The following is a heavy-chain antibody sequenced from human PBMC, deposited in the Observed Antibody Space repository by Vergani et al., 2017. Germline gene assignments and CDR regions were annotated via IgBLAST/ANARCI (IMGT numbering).Heavy chain of an antibody. D-gene: IGHD3-16*02. V-gene: IGHV4-61*02. CDR2: IHASGTK. J-gene: IGHJ6*02. CDR3: AREGFYDNIRGTYRPPSYYGMGV. CDR1: GASITSGSFY. Sequence: QVHLNEAGPGLVKPSQTLSLTCTVSGASITSGSFYWSWIRQPAGKGLEWIGRIHASGTKNYNPSLRSRVTLSVDTSKNQLSLKMISMTAADTAVYYCAREGFYDNIRGTYRPPSYYGMGVWGQGTKVTVAS.